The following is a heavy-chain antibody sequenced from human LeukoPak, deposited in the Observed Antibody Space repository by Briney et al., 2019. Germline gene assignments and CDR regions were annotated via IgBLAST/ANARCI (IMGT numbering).Heavy chain of an antibody. D-gene: IGHD2-15*01. V-gene: IGHV1-2*02. CDR1: GYTFTGYY. CDR2: INPNSGGT. J-gene: IGHJ4*02. CDR3: ARGCSGGSCYSGDY. Sequence: VSVKVSCKASGYTFTGYYMHWVRQAPGQGLEWMGWINPNSGGTNYAQKFQGRVTMTRDTSISTAYMELSRLRSDDTAVYYCARGCSGGSCYSGDYWGQGTLVTVSS.